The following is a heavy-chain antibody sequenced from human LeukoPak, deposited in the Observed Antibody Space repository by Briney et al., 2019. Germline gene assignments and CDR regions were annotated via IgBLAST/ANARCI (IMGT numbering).Heavy chain of an antibody. V-gene: IGHV4-59*08. J-gene: IGHJ4*02. D-gene: IGHD2-15*01. CDR3: VRQAYCSVATCYPFDY. CDR2: VHYSGDT. CDR1: GGSFSGYY. Sequence: SETLSLTCAVYGGSFSGYYWSWIRQPPGKGLEWLGYVHYSGDTTYNPSLKSRVTISVDTSKNQFSLKLSSVTAADTAVYYCVRQAYCSVATCYPFDYWGQGTLVTVSS.